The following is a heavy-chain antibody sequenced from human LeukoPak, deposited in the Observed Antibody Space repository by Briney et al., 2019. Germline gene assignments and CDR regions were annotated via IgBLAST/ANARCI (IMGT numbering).Heavy chain of an antibody. CDR3: ARGQGLRFLEWLSIYYYYMDV. Sequence: ASVKVSCKASGYTFTGYYMHWVRQAPGQGLEWMGWINPNSGGTNYAQKFQGRVTITRNTSISTAYMELSSLRSEDTAVYYCARGQGLRFLEWLSIYYYYMDVWGKGTTVTVSS. V-gene: IGHV1-2*02. CDR2: INPNSGGT. CDR1: GYTFTGYY. J-gene: IGHJ6*03. D-gene: IGHD3-3*01.